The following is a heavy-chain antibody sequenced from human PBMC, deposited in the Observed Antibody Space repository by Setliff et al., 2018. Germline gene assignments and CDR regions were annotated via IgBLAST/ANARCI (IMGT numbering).Heavy chain of an antibody. V-gene: IGHV1-46*01. CDR3: ARDKYGSGSYYKGYFDY. Sequence: ASVKVSCKASGYTFSNYYMHWVRQAPGQGLEWMGIINPSGGSTTYAQKFQGRVTITADESTSTAYMELSSLRSEDTAVYYCARDKYGSGSYYKGYFDYWGQGTLVTVS. CDR2: INPSGGST. J-gene: IGHJ4*02. D-gene: IGHD3-10*01. CDR1: GYTFSNYY.